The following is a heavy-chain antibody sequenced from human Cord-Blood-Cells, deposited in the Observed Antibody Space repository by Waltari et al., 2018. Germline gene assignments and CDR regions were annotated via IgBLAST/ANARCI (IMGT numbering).Heavy chain of an antibody. CDR3: SLYDSSGYYFDY. J-gene: IGHJ4*02. V-gene: IGHV3-30*03. Sequence: QVQLVESGGGVVQPGRSLRLSCAASGFTFSSYGMHWVRQAPGKGLEWVAVISYDGSNKYYADSVKGRFTISRDNSKNTLYLQMNSLRAEDTAVYYCSLYDSSGYYFDYWGQGTLVTVSS. D-gene: IGHD3-22*01. CDR2: ISYDGSNK. CDR1: GFTFSSYG.